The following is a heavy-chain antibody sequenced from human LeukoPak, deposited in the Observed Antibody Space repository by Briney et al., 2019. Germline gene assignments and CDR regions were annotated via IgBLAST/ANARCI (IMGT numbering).Heavy chain of an antibody. Sequence: GGSLRLSCAASGFTFSSYWMSWVRQAPGKGLEWVANIKQVGSEKYYVDSVKGRFTISRDNAKNSLYLQMNSLRAEDTAVYYCARLTTVTTHNWFDPWGQGTLVTVSS. CDR3: ARLTTVTTHNWFDP. CDR1: GFTFSSYW. CDR2: IKQVGSEK. V-gene: IGHV3-7*01. J-gene: IGHJ5*02. D-gene: IGHD4-17*01.